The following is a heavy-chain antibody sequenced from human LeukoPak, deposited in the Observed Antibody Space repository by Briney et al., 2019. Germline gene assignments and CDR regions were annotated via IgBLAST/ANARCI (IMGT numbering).Heavy chain of an antibody. Sequence: GGSLRLSCAASGFTFSSYAMSWVRQAPGKGLEWVSAISGSGGSTYYADSVKGRFTISRDNSKNTLYLQMNSLRAEDTAVYYCAKGGYCSSTSCYTSSLSYYYYGMDVWGQGTTVTVSS. J-gene: IGHJ6*02. CDR3: AKGGYCSSTSCYTSSLSYYYYGMDV. CDR1: GFTFSSYA. CDR2: ISGSGGST. V-gene: IGHV3-23*01. D-gene: IGHD2-2*02.